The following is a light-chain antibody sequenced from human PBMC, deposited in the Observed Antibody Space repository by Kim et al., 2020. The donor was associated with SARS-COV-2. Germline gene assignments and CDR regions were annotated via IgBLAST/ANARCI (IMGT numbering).Light chain of an antibody. CDR3: CSYAGSNTFVI. J-gene: IGLJ2*01. V-gene: IGLV2-23*02. CDR2: EVS. Sequence: SITSSCTGTSRDVGMYNLVSWYQLRPGKAPKLIIFEVSKRPSGVSNRFSGSKSGDTASLTISGLQAEDESDYYCCSYAGSNTFVIFGGGTQLTVL. CDR1: SRDVGMYNL.